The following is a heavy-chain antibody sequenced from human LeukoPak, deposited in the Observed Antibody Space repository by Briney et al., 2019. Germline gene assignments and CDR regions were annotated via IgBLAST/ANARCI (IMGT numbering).Heavy chain of an antibody. CDR2: IKQDGSEK. Sequence: GGSLRLSCAASGFTFSSYWMSWVRQAPGRGLEWVANIKQDGSEKYYVDSVKGRFTISRDNAKNSLYLQMNSLRAEDTAVYYCARGTQWLPDAFDIWGQGTMVTVSS. J-gene: IGHJ3*02. CDR1: GFTFSSYW. CDR3: ARGTQWLPDAFDI. D-gene: IGHD6-19*01. V-gene: IGHV3-7*01.